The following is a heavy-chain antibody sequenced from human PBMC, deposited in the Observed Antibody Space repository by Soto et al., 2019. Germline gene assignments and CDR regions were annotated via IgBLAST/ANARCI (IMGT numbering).Heavy chain of an antibody. D-gene: IGHD2-15*01. Sequence: SETGCLRCGGYGGSVSGYYWSWIRQPPGKALEWIGQINNSRTTNYNPSLTSRVPISVDTSKNQFSLKLSSVTAADTAVYYCARGWDCSGGSCYSEYYGMDVWGQGTTVT. CDR3: ARGWDCSGGSCYSEYYGMDV. CDR2: INNSRTT. CDR1: GGSVSGYY. J-gene: IGHJ6*02. V-gene: IGHV4-34*01.